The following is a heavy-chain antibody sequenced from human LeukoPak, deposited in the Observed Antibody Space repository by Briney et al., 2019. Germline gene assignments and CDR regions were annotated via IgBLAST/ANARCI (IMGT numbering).Heavy chain of an antibody. CDR2: IYYSGST. J-gene: IGHJ6*03. D-gene: IGHD2-15*01. Sequence: SETLSLTCTVSGGSISSSSDYWGWIRQPPGKGLEWIGSIYYSGSTYYNPSLKSRVTISVDTSKNQFSLKLSSVTAADTAVYYCARARRYCSGGSCYYYYYYMDVWGKGTTVTVSS. CDR1: GGSISSSSDY. CDR3: ARARRYCSGGSCYYYYYYMDV. V-gene: IGHV4-39*07.